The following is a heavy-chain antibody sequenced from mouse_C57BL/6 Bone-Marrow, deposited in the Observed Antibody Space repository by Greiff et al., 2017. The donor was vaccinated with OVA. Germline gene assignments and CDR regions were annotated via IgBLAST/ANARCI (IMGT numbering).Heavy chain of an antibody. Sequence: VQLQQSGAELAKPGASVKLSCKASGYTFTSYWMHWVKQRPGQGLEWIGYINPSSGYTKYNQKFKDKATLTADKSSSTAYMQQSSLTYEDSAVYYCARGGVIYGNYFDYWGQGTTLTVSS. CDR1: GYTFTSYW. V-gene: IGHV1-7*01. D-gene: IGHD2-1*01. J-gene: IGHJ2*01. CDR3: ARGGVIYGNYFDY. CDR2: INPSSGYT.